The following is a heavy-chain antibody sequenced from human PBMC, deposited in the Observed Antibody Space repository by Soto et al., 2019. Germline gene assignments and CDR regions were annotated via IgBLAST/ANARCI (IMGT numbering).Heavy chain of an antibody. Sequence: QLQLQESGPGLVKPSETLSLTCTVSGGSISSSSYYWGWIRQPSGKGLEWIGSIYYSGSTYYNPSLEXXVXIXGATSKNQFSLKLSSVTAADTAVYYCASSYGDYVSYWGQGTLVTVSS. CDR1: GGSISSSSYY. V-gene: IGHV4-39*01. CDR3: ASSYGDYVSY. J-gene: IGHJ4*02. D-gene: IGHD4-17*01. CDR2: IYYSGST.